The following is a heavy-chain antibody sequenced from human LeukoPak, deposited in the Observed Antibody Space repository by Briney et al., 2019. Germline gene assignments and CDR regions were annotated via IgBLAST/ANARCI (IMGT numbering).Heavy chain of an antibody. CDR1: GGSLSSSSYY. D-gene: IGHD3-10*01. V-gene: IGHV4-39*07. CDR2: IYYGGST. J-gene: IGHJ4*02. CDR3: ARGRGHYYGSGRLDY. Sequence: SETLSLTCTVSGGSLSSSSYYWGWIRQPPGKGLEWIGTIYYGGSTYYNPSLKSRVTISLDRSKNQFSLKLSSVTAADTAVYYCARGRGHYYGSGRLDYWGQGTLVTDSS.